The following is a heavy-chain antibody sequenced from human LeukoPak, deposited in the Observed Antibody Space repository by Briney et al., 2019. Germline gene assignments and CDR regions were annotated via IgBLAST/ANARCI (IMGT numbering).Heavy chain of an antibody. V-gene: IGHV3-49*03. J-gene: IGHJ4*02. CDR2: IRSKTYGETI. D-gene: IGHD6-6*01. Sequence: HPGRSLRLSCTTSGFTFGDYGLSWFRQAPGKGLEWVAFIRSKTYGETIQYAASVKGRFTLSRDDSKSIAYLQMNSLKTEDTAVYYCTRDGRGGYSSSSGDDYWGQGTLVTVSS. CDR3: TRDGRGGYSSSSGDDY. CDR1: GFTFGDYG.